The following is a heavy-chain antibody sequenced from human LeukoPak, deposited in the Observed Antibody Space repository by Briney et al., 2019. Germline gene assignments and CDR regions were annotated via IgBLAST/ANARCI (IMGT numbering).Heavy chain of an antibody. CDR2: IRYDGSNE. CDR3: AKDGPALWTIARPYYFDY. J-gene: IGHJ4*02. V-gene: IGHV3-30*02. D-gene: IGHD5-24*01. CDR1: GFSFSSYG. Sequence: PGGSLRLSCVASGFSFSSYGMNWVRRAPGKGLEWVGFIRYDGSNEYYADSVKGRFTISRDSSKNTLYLQMNSLRAEDTAVYYCAKDGPALWTIARPYYFDYWGQGTLVTVSS.